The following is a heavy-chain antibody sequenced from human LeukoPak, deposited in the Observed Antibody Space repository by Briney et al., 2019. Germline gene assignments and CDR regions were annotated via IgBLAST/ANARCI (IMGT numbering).Heavy chain of an antibody. V-gene: IGHV3-9*01. CDR1: GFTFDDYA. CDR3: AKDKVSIPYGMDV. D-gene: IGHD5/OR15-5a*01. Sequence: PGGSLRLSCAASGFTFDDYAMHWVRLAPGKGLEWISGINWNGGTIVYADPVEGRFSISRDNAKNTLYLQMDSLRPDDTALYFCAKDKVSIPYGMDVWGQGTTVIVSS. CDR2: INWNGGTI. J-gene: IGHJ6*02.